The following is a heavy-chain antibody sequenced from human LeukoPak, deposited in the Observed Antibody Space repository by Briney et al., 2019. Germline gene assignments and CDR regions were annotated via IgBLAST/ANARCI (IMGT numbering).Heavy chain of an antibody. V-gene: IGHV3-23*01. Sequence: GGSLRLSCAASGFTFSSYAMSWVRQAPGKGLEWVSAISGSGGSTYYADSVKGRFTISRDNAQNTLYLQMNSLRAEDTAVYRCARGDYTSSSYADHWGQGTLVTVSS. D-gene: IGHD6-6*01. J-gene: IGHJ4*02. CDR3: ARGDYTSSSYADH. CDR2: ISGSGGST. CDR1: GFTFSSYA.